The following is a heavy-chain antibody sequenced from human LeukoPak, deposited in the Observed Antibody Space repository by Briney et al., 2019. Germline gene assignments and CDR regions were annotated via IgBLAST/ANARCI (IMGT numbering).Heavy chain of an antibody. CDR3: ARQGCSGNTCFYAFDI. V-gene: IGHV4-59*08. D-gene: IGHD2-2*01. CDR2: IYYSGST. J-gene: IGHJ3*02. Sequence: SETLSLTCTVSGDSISNYYWSWIRQPPGKGLEWIGYIYYSGSTNYNPSLRSRVTVSVDTSKNQFSLKLSSVTAADTAVYYCARQGCSGNTCFYAFDIWGEGMIVTVSS. CDR1: GDSISNYY.